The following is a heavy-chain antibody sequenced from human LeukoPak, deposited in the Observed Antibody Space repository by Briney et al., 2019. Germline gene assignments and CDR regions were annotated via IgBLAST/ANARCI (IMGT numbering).Heavy chain of an antibody. V-gene: IGHV3-23*01. CDR1: GFTFSIYA. D-gene: IGHD6-19*01. CDR3: AKVMAVAGMHCFDY. Sequence: PGGSLRLSCATSGFTFSIYAMTWVRQAPGKGLEWVSTISGSGGSTYYADSVKGRFTISRDNSKNTLYLQMNSLRAEDTAVYYCAKVMAVAGMHCFDYWGQGTLVTVSS. J-gene: IGHJ4*02. CDR2: ISGSGGST.